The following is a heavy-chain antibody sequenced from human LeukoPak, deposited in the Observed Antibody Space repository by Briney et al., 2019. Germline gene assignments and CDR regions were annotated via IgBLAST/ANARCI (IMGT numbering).Heavy chain of an antibody. J-gene: IGHJ4*02. Sequence: GGSLRLSCAASGFTVSSNYMTWVRQAPGKGLEWVANIKLDGSEKNYVDSVKGRFTISRDNTKNSLYLQMNSLRAEDTAVFYCARDQYDTWSRRGNFDSWGQGTLVIVSS. CDR1: GFTVSSNY. CDR3: ARDQYDTWSRRGNFDS. D-gene: IGHD3-3*01. CDR2: IKLDGSEK. V-gene: IGHV3-7*03.